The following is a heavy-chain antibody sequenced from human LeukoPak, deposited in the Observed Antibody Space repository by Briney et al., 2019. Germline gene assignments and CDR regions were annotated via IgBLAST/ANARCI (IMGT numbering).Heavy chain of an antibody. CDR3: AAIPILKRFFGNTMIVVHRDY. D-gene: IGHD3-22*01. Sequence: SETLSLTCIVSGGSISSGTYYRGWIRQPPGKGLEWIGSIYYSGSTYYNPSLKSRVTISVDTSKNQFSLKLSSVTAADTAVYYCAAIPILKRFFGNTMIVVHRDYWGQGTLVTVSS. V-gene: IGHV4-39*01. J-gene: IGHJ4*02. CDR2: IYYSGST. CDR1: GGSISSGTYY.